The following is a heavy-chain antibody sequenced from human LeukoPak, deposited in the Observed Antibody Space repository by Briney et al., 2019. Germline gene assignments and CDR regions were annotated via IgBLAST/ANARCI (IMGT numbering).Heavy chain of an antibody. V-gene: IGHV3-7*01. CDR2: IKHDGSEK. Sequence: GGSLRLSCAASGFTFSSKWMSWVRQAPGKGLEWVANIKHDGSEKYYVDSVKGRFTISRDNAKNSLYLQMNSLRAEDTAVYYCARDAYIVVVVAAMLDYWGQGTLVTVSS. CDR3: ARDAYIVVVVAAMLDY. CDR1: GFTFSSKW. J-gene: IGHJ4*02. D-gene: IGHD2-15*01.